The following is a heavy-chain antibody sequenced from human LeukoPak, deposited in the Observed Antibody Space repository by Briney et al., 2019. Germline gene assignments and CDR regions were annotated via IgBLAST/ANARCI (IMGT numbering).Heavy chain of an antibody. D-gene: IGHD5-18*01. J-gene: IGHJ5*02. V-gene: IGHV4-59*08. CDR1: GGSISTYY. CDR3: ARSGGYSYGAWFDP. CDR2: IYYSGST. Sequence: SETLSLTCTVSGGSISTYYWSWIRQPPGKGLEWVGHIYYSGSTNHNPSVTSRVNISVDTSKNQFSLKLSSVTAADTAVYFCARSGGYSYGAWFDPWGQGTLVIVSS.